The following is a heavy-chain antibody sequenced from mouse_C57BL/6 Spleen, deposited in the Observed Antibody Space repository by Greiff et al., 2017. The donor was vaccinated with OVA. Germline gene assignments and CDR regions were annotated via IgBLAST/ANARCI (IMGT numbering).Heavy chain of an antibody. V-gene: IGHV1-72*01. Sequence: QGQLPQPGAELVKPGASVKLSCKASGYTLTSFWMHWVKQGPGRGLGWVGRIDPNSGGTKYNEKFKSKATLTVDKPSSTAYMQLSSLTSEDSAVYYCARDGSSYERYAMDYWGQGTSVTVSS. CDR1: GYTLTSFW. J-gene: IGHJ4*01. CDR2: IDPNSGGT. CDR3: ARDGSSYERYAMDY. D-gene: IGHD1-1*01.